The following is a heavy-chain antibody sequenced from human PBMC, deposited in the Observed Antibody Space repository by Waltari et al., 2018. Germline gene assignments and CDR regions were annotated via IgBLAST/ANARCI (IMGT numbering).Heavy chain of an antibody. V-gene: IGHV3-74*01. Sequence: EEQLVESGGGLAQPGESLRLSCAASGFTFSRYWMDWVRQAPGKGLVWVSRISRDGRSTTYADSVKGRFTISRDNAKNTLYVQMNRLRAEDTAVYYCARVATKTYSSPVPGRPYYYGMDVWGQGTTVTVSS. CDR1: GFTFSRYW. D-gene: IGHD3-22*01. J-gene: IGHJ6*02. CDR2: ISRDGRST. CDR3: ARVATKTYSSPVPGRPYYYGMDV.